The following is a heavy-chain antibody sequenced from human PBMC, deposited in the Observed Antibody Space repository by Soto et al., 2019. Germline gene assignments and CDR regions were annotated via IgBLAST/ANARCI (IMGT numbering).Heavy chain of an antibody. CDR3: ARRSTVTYDY. D-gene: IGHD4-17*01. CDR2: FYYSQST. CDR1: GGSLTSNSYY. J-gene: IGHJ4*02. V-gene: IGHV4-39*01. Sequence: PSETLSLTCTVSGGSLTSNSYYWGWIRQPPGKGLEWIGSFYYSQSTYFNPSLKSRVTISVETSKNQYSPKLSAVTAADTAVYYCARRSTVTYDYWGQGILVTVS.